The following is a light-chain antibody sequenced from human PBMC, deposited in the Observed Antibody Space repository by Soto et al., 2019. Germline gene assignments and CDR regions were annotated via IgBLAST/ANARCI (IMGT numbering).Light chain of an antibody. CDR2: AAS. J-gene: IGKJ2*01. Sequence: DLQMTQSPSSLSASVGDRVTITCRARQTISTYLNWYQQEPGKAPKLLIYAASSLQSGVPSRFSGSGSGTDFTLTISSLQPEDFAAYYCQQSHGIPYTFGQGTKLEIK. CDR3: QQSHGIPYT. CDR1: QTISTY. V-gene: IGKV1-39*01.